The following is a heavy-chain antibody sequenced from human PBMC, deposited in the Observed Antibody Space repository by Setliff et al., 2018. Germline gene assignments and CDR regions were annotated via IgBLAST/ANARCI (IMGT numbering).Heavy chain of an antibody. CDR1: GNSFTGHF. J-gene: IGHJ5*01. Sequence: GASVKVSCKVSGNSFTGHFLHWVRQAPGRGLEWMGWINPDSGDTHSPQNFQGRVRMTRDTSMSTVYMELTRLTSDDTAVYYCTRSSSYGMRYWFYSWGQGPLVTVSS. CDR2: INPDSGDT. CDR3: TRSSSYGMRYWFYS. D-gene: IGHD3-16*02. V-gene: IGHV1-2*02.